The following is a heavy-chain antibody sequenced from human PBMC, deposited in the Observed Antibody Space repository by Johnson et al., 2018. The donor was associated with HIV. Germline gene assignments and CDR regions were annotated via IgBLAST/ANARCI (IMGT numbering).Heavy chain of an antibody. V-gene: IGHV3-30-3*01. D-gene: IGHD6-6*01. J-gene: IGHJ3*01. CDR1: GFTFSSYA. CDR2: ISYDGGNK. Sequence: QVQLVESGGGVVRPGGSLRLSCAASGFTFSSYAMHWVRQAPGKGLEWVAIISYDGGNKYYADSVKGRFTISRDNSRTTLYLQMNSLRPEDTALYYCARPLAAHVTSAFDVWGQGTMVTVSS. CDR3: ARPLAAHVTSAFDV.